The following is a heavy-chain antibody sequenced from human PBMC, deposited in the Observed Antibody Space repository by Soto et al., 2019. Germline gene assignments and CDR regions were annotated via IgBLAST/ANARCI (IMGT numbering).Heavy chain of an antibody. CDR1: GFMFTSSA. CDR3: ARKSGYPYYYRMDV. J-gene: IGHJ6*02. CDR2: ISAYNGNT. V-gene: IGHV1-18*01. D-gene: IGHD3-22*01. Sequence: ASVKVSCKTSGFMFTSSAVQWVRQAPGQGLEWMGWISAYNGNTNYAQKLQGRVTMTTDTSTSTAYMELRSLRSDDTAVYYCARKSGYPYYYRMDVWGQGPRVTVSS.